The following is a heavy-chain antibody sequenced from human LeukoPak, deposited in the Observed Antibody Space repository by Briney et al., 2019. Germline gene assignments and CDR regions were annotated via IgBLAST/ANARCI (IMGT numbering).Heavy chain of an antibody. CDR2: ISSNGSTI. V-gene: IGHV3-11*01. Sequence: GGSLRLSCAASGFTFSDYYMSWIRQAPGKGLEWVSYISSNGSTIYYADSVKGRFTISRDNAKNSLYLQMNSPRAEDTAVYYCARDESIFGVVHFDYWGQGTLVTVSS. CDR3: ARDESIFGVVHFDY. J-gene: IGHJ4*02. CDR1: GFTFSDYY. D-gene: IGHD3-3*01.